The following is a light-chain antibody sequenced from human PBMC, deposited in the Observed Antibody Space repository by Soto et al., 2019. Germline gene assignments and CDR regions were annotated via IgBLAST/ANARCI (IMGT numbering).Light chain of an antibody. CDR1: QCVSNNY. Sequence: EIVLTQSPGTLSLSPGERATLSCRASQCVSNNYLAWYQQKPGQAPRLLIYGASNRATGIPDRFSGSGSGTDFTLTISRLEPEDFTVYYCQQYDSWPPITFGQGTRLEI. CDR2: GAS. V-gene: IGKV3-20*01. CDR3: QQYDSWPPIT. J-gene: IGKJ5*01.